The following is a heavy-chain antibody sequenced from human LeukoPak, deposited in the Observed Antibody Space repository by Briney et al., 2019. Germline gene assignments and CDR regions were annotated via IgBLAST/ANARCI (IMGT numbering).Heavy chain of an antibody. CDR2: ISGSGGST. V-gene: IGHV3-23*01. D-gene: IGHD2-2*01. Sequence: HPGGSLRLSCATSGFTFSSYAMSWVRQAPGKGLEWVSAISGSGGSTYYADSVKGRFTISRDNSKNTLYLQMNSLRAEDTAVYYCAKDRVVVVPARSYYYGMAVWGRGTTVTVPS. CDR1: GFTFSSYA. CDR3: AKDRVVVVPARSYYYGMAV. J-gene: IGHJ6*02.